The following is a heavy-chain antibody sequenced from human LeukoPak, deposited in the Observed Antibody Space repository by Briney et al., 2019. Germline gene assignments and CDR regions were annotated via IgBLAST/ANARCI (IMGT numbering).Heavy chain of an antibody. Sequence: ASVKVSCKASGYSFTNYGITWVRQAPGQGLEWMGWISAYNGNTKYAQKLQGRVTMTTDTSTSTSYMELRSLRFDDTAVYYCARDSYDSSGNYLDYWGQGTLVTVSS. CDR2: ISAYNGNT. CDR1: GYSFTNYG. J-gene: IGHJ4*02. D-gene: IGHD3-22*01. V-gene: IGHV1-18*01. CDR3: ARDSYDSSGNYLDY.